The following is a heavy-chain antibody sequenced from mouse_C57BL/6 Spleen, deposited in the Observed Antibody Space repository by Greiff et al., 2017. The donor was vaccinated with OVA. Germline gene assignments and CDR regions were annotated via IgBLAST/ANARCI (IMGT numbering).Heavy chain of an antibody. CDR2: ISSGGSYT. CDR1: GFTFSSYG. V-gene: IGHV5-6*01. CDR3: ARHEGGAMDY. J-gene: IGHJ4*01. D-gene: IGHD1-1*02. Sequence: EVKVVESGGDLVKPGGSLKLSCAASGFTFSSYGMSWVRQTPDKRLEWVSTISSGGSYTYYPDSVKGRFTISRDNAKNTLYLQMSSLKSEDTAMYYCARHEGGAMDYWGQGTSVTVSS.